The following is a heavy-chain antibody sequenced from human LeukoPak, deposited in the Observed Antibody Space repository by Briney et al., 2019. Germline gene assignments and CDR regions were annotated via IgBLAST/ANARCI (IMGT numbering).Heavy chain of an antibody. J-gene: IGHJ4*02. CDR2: ISYDGSNK. CDR1: AFTFSSYA. Sequence: GGSLRLSCAASAFTFSSYAMHWVRQASGKGLEWVAVISYDGSNKHYADSVKGRFTISRDNSKNTLYLQMNSLRAEDTAVYYCAREAHTWDSEYYFDYWGQGTLVTVSS. CDR3: AREAHTWDSEYYFDY. V-gene: IGHV3-30*04. D-gene: IGHD1-26*01.